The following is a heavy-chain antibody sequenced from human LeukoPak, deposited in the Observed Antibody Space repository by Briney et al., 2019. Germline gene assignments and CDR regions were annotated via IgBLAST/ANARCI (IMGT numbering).Heavy chain of an antibody. D-gene: IGHD3/OR15-3a*01. V-gene: IGHV3-49*03. CDR3: TSVRRSGLWPDSFDI. CDR2: IRSKAYGGTT. J-gene: IGHJ3*02. CDR1: GFTFGDYA. Sequence: PGGSLRLSCTSSGFTFGDYAMSWFRQAPGKGLEWVGFIRSKAYGGTTEYAASVKGRFTISRDDSKSIAYLQMNSLKTEDTAVYYCTSVRRSGLWPDSFDIGGQGTMVTVSS.